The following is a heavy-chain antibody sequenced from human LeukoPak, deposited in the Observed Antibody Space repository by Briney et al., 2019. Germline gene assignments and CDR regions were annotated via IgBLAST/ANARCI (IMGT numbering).Heavy chain of an antibody. D-gene: IGHD3-3*01. CDR1: GFTFSSYS. V-gene: IGHV3-21*01. CDR2: ISSSSSYI. J-gene: IGHJ6*02. Sequence: GGSLRLSCAASGFTFSSYSMNWVRQAPGKGLEWVSSISSSSSYIYYADSVKGRFTISRDNAKNSLYLQMNSLRAEDTAVYYCARACYDFWSGYYYYCGMDVWGQGTTVTVSS. CDR3: ARACYDFWSGYYYYCGMDV.